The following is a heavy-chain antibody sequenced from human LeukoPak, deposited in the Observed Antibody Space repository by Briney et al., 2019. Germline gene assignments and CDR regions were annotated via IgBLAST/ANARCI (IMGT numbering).Heavy chain of an antibody. CDR3: VRGVYYGSGSYHYPFDY. V-gene: IGHV4-31*03. D-gene: IGHD3-10*01. Sequence: SETLSLTCTVSGGSISSGGYYWSWIRQHPGKGLEWIGYIYYSGSTYYNPSLKSRVTISVDTSRNQFSLKLSSVTAADTAVYYCVRGVYYGSGSYHYPFDYWGQGTLVTVSS. J-gene: IGHJ4*02. CDR2: IYYSGST. CDR1: GGSISSGGYY.